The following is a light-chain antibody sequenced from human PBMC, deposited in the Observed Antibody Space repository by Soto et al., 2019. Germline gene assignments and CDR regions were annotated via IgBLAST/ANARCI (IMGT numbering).Light chain of an antibody. J-gene: IGKJ1*01. CDR2: GAS. CDR1: QSVFGTY. CDR3: QQYGSSPPWT. V-gene: IGKV3-20*01. Sequence: EVVLTQSPATLSLSPGARATLSGRARQSVFGTYLAWYQQKPGQAPRLLIYGASRRATGVPDRFSGSGSGTDFTLTISRLEPEDFAVYYCQQYGSSPPWTFGQGTKVDIK.